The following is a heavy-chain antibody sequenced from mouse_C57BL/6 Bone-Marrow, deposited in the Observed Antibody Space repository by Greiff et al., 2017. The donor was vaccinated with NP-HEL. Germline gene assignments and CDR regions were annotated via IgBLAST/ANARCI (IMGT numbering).Heavy chain of an antibody. CDR3: ARCYYGSSREYYFDY. CDR2: IYPGSGNT. J-gene: IGHJ2*01. D-gene: IGHD1-1*01. V-gene: IGHV1-76*01. CDR1: GYTFTDYY. Sequence: VQLQQSGAELVRPGASVKLSCKASGYTFTDYYINWVKQRPGQGLEWIARIYPGSGNTYYNEKFKGKATLTAEKSSSTAYMQLSSLTSEDSAVYVCARCYYGSSREYYFDYWGQGTTLTVSS.